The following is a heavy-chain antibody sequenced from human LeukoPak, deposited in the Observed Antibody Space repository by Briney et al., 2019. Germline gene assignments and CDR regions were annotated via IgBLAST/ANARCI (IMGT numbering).Heavy chain of an antibody. CDR2: INPNSGGT. CDR1: GYTFTGYY. D-gene: IGHD4-23*01. J-gene: IGHJ4*02. Sequence: ASVKVSCKASGYTFTGYYMHWVRQAPGQGLEWMGRINPNSGGTNYAQKFQGRVTMTRDTSISTAYVELSRLRSDDTAVYYCARAEDYGGKLFSDYWGQGTLVTVSS. CDR3: ARAEDYGGKLFSDY. V-gene: IGHV1-2*06.